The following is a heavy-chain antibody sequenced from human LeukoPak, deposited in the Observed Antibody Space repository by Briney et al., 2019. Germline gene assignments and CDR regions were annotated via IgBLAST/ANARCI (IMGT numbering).Heavy chain of an antibody. D-gene: IGHD2-2*01. J-gene: IGHJ5*02. CDR2: VNHSGST. CDR1: GGSFSGYY. Sequence: SETLSLTCAVYGGSFSGYYWSWIRQPPGKGLEWIGEVNHSGSTSYNPSLKSRVTISVDTSKNQFSLKLSSVTAADAAVYYCARGRPNFYCSSTSCYRPRWFDPWGQGTLVTVSS. CDR3: ARGRPNFYCSSTSCYRPRWFDP. V-gene: IGHV4-34*01.